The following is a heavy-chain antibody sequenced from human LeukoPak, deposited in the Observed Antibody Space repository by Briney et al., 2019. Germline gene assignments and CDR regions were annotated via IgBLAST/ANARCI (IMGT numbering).Heavy chain of an antibody. CDR1: GFTFSSYG. J-gene: IGHJ4*02. CDR2: ISYDGNNE. V-gene: IGHV3-30*18. CDR3: AKRSYSSPYYYIDH. Sequence: QPGRSLRLSCAASGFTFSSYGMHWVRQAPGKGLEWVAVISYDGNNEYYADSVKGRFTISRDNSKNTLYLQMNSLRTEDTAVYYCAKRSYSSPYYYIDHWGQGTLVTVSS. D-gene: IGHD3-22*01.